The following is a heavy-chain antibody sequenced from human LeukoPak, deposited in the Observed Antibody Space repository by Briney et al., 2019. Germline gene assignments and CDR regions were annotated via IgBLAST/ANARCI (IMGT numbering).Heavy chain of an antibody. CDR2: IRYDGSNK. Sequence: HPGRSVRLSCAASGFTFSSYGMHWVRQAPGKGLEWVAVIRYDGSNKYYADSVKGRFTISRDNSKNSLYLQMNSLRTDDTALYYCAKGNILTGPPDYWGQGTLVTVSS. CDR3: AKGNILTGPPDY. J-gene: IGHJ4*02. CDR1: GFTFSSYG. D-gene: IGHD3-9*01. V-gene: IGHV3-33*03.